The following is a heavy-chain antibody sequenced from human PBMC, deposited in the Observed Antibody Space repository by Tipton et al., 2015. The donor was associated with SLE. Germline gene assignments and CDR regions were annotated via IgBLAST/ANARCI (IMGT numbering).Heavy chain of an antibody. D-gene: IGHD2-15*01. V-gene: IGHV3-21*01. Sequence: SLRLSCAASGFTFSSYSMNWVRQAPGKGLEWVSSISSSSSYIYYADSVKGRFTISRDNAKNSLYLQMNSLRAEDTAVYYCARDCSGCSCSIPGAYCYYGMDVWGQGTSVTVSS. CDR2: ISSSSSYI. CDR1: GFTFSSYS. J-gene: IGHJ6*02. CDR3: ARDCSGCSCSIPGAYCYYGMDV.